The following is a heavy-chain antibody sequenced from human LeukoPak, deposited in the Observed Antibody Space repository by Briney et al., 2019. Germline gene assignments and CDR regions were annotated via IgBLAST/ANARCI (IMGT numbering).Heavy chain of an antibody. Sequence: AGVTVSCTASGYTFTCYYLHWVRPPHAQGIEWVGVINPSGGSTSYAQKFHGRVTMTRDTSTSTVYMELSSLRSEDTAVYYCARDNYGDHRWDYWGQGTLVTVSS. J-gene: IGHJ4*02. D-gene: IGHD4-17*01. CDR1: GYTFTCYY. V-gene: IGHV1-46*01. CDR3: ARDNYGDHRWDY. CDR2: INPSGGST.